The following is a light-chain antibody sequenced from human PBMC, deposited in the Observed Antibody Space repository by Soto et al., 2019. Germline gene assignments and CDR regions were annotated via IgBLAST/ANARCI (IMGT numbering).Light chain of an antibody. J-gene: IGKJ1*01. CDR3: QKYDSVPWS. CDR1: QGIGYN. Sequence: DIQMTQSPTSLSASVGDRVTITCRASQGIGYNLAWYQQKPEKVPNVLIYTASALHSGVPSRFSGSGSGTEFTLTINSLQPEDVATYFCQKYDSVPWSFGQGTSVEI. CDR2: TAS. V-gene: IGKV1-27*01.